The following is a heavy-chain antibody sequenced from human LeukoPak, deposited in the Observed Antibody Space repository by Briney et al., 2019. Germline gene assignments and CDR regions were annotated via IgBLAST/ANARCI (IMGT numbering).Heavy chain of an antibody. CDR1: GGSISGYY. CDR3: ARGYRWLQLGYFDY. J-gene: IGHJ4*02. D-gene: IGHD5-24*01. Sequence: PSETLSLTCTVSGGSISGYYWSWIRQPPGKGLEWIGYIYYSGSTNYNPSLKSRVTISEDTSKNQFSLKLSSVTAADTAVYYCARGYRWLQLGYFDYWGQGTLVTVSS. CDR2: IYYSGST. V-gene: IGHV4-59*01.